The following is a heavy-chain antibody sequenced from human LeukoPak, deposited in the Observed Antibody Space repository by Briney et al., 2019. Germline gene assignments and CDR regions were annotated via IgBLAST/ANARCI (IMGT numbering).Heavy chain of an antibody. D-gene: IGHD3-10*01. Sequence: SETLSLTCTVSGGSISSGGHYWSWIRQHPGKGLEWIGYIYYSGSTYYNPSLKSRVTISVDTSKNQFSLKLSPVTAADTAVYYCARDSTYGSGSWFDYWGQGTLVTVSS. CDR3: ARDSTYGSGSWFDY. J-gene: IGHJ4*02. V-gene: IGHV4-31*03. CDR1: GGSISSGGHY. CDR2: IYYSGST.